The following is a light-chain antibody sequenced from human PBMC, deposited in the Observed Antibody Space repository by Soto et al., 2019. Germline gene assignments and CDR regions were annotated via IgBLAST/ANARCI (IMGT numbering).Light chain of an antibody. CDR2: GAS. CDR1: QSVSSSY. J-gene: IGKJ1*01. Sequence: EIVLTQSPGTLSLSPGERATLSCRASQSVSSSYLAWYQQKPGQAPGLLIYGASSRATGIPDRFSGSGSGTDFTLTISRLEPEDFAVYYCQQYDSSPKTFGQGNKVAIK. V-gene: IGKV3-20*01. CDR3: QQYDSSPKT.